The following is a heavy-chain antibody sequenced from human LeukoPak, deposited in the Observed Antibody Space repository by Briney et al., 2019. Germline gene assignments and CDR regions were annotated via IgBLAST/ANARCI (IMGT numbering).Heavy chain of an antibody. Sequence: ASVKVSCKASGYSFTGYYIHWVRQAPGQGLEWMGRINPNSGDTKCAEKFQGGLTMTRDTSIDTAYMELSGLRSDDTAVYYCSTGSGSYPPPFEYWGQGTLVTVS. CDR1: GYSFTGYY. CDR2: INPNSGDT. CDR3: STGSGSYPPPFEY. V-gene: IGHV1-2*06. J-gene: IGHJ4*02. D-gene: IGHD3-10*01.